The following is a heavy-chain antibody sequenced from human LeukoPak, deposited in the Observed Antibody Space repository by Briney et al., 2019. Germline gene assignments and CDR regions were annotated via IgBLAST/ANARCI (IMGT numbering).Heavy chain of an antibody. D-gene: IGHD1-26*01. CDR1: GGSISSYY. CDR2: IYYSGST. V-gene: IGHV4-59*01. J-gene: IGHJ4*02. CDR3: ARGEVGAINNFDY. Sequence: SETLSLTCTDSGGSISSYYWSWIRQPPGKGLEWIGYIYYSGSTNYNPPLKSRVTISVDTSKNQFSLKLSSVTAADTAVYYCARGEVGAINNFDYWGQGTLVTVSS.